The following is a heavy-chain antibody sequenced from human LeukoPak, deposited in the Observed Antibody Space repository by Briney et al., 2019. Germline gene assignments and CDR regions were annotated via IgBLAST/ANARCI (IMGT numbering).Heavy chain of an antibody. D-gene: IGHD2-2*01. CDR3: ARTCSSTSCFDY. CDR1: GYTLTGYY. Sequence: GASVKVSCKASGYTLTGYYMHWVRQAPGQGLEWMGWINPNSGGTNYAQKFQGRVTMTRDTSISTAYMELSRLRSDDTAVYYCARTCSSTSCFDYWGQGTLVTVSS. J-gene: IGHJ4*02. CDR2: INPNSGGT. V-gene: IGHV1-2*02.